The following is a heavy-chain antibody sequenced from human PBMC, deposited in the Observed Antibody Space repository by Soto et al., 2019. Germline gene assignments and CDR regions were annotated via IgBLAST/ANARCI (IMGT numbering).Heavy chain of an antibody. Sequence: QVQLVESGGGVVQPGRSLRLSCAASGFTFSSYAMHWVRQAPGKGLEWVAVISYDGSNKYYADSVKCRFTISRDNSKNTLYLQMNSLRAEDTAVYYCARDFYYDSSGYYSFGWFEPWGQGTLVTVSS. CDR1: GFTFSSYA. D-gene: IGHD3-22*01. J-gene: IGHJ5*02. CDR2: ISYDGSNK. CDR3: ARDFYYDSSGYYSFGWFEP. V-gene: IGHV3-30-3*01.